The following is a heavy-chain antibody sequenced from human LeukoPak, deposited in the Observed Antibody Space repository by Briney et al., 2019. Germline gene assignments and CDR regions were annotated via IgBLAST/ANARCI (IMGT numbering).Heavy chain of an antibody. V-gene: IGHV3-7*01. Sequence: GGSLRLSCAASGFTFSSYWMSWVRQAPGKGLEWVANIKQDGSEKYYVDSVKGRFTISRDNAKNSLYLQMNSLRAEDTAVYYCARDPSTRPFDYWGQGTLVTVSP. J-gene: IGHJ4*02. CDR3: ARDPSTRPFDY. D-gene: IGHD2-2*01. CDR1: GFTFSSYW. CDR2: IKQDGSEK.